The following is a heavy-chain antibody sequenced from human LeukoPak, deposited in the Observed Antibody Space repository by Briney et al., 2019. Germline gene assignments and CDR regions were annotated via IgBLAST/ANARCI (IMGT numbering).Heavy chain of an antibody. V-gene: IGHV3-11*05. D-gene: IGHD4-17*01. Sequence: GGSVRLSCAASGFTFSDYYMTWLRQAPGKGLEWGSYISTISGYKNYADSVKGRFSISRDNAKKSLYLQMNSLRAEDTAVYYCAREVADYGDPLHYFDHWGQGILVTVDS. CDR1: GFTFSDYY. CDR2: ISTISGYK. CDR3: AREVADYGDPLHYFDH. J-gene: IGHJ4*02.